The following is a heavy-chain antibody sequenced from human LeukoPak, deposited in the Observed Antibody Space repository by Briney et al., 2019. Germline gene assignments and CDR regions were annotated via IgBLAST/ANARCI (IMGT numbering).Heavy chain of an antibody. D-gene: IGHD3-9*01. CDR2: LSKSGNT. CDR3: ARARYVNSFYAFDI. V-gene: IGHV4-59*01. Sequence: SETLSLTCTVSGGSISSYYWSWIRLPPEKGLEWIGYLSKSGNTNYSPSLKSRVTIFGDTSKNQFFLKLSSVTAADTAVYYCARARYVNSFYAFDIWGQGTLVTVSS. CDR1: GGSISSYY. J-gene: IGHJ3*02.